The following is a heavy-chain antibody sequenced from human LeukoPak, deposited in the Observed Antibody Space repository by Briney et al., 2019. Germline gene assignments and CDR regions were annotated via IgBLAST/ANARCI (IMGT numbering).Heavy chain of an antibody. CDR3: ARVNRRTTYYFDY. D-gene: IGHD1-14*01. V-gene: IGHV1-2*02. CDR2: INPNSGGT. Sequence: ASVKVSCKASGYTFTGYYMHWVRQAPGQGLEWMGWINPNSGGTNYAQKFQGRVTMTRDTSISTAYMELSRLRSDDTAVYYCARVNRRTTYYFDYWGQGTLVTVSS. CDR1: GYTFTGYY. J-gene: IGHJ4*02.